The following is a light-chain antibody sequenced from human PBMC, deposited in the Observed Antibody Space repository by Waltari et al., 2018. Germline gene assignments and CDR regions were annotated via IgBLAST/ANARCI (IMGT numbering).Light chain of an antibody. CDR3: QQYAKGPRT. V-gene: IGKV3-15*01. Sequence: TQSPATLSVSQGDTASLSCRATQDVSTNVAWYRQMAGQAPRLLIYGASTRATGIPARFSGSGSGTEFTLTISSLQPEDFAVYYCQQYAKGPRTFGQGTKVEIK. CDR1: QDVSTN. CDR2: GAS. J-gene: IGKJ1*01.